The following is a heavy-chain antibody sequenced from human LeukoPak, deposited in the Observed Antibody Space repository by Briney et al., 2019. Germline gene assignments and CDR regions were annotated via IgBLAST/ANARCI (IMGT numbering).Heavy chain of an antibody. CDR3: ARKPSSYYYGSGACMDV. CDR1: GFTLSSYA. J-gene: IGHJ6*02. Sequence: PGGSLRLSCAASGFTLSSYAMTWVRQAPGEGLEWVSTISGSGGSTYYADSVKGRFTISRDNSKNTLYLQMNSLRAEDTAVYYCARKPSSYYYGSGACMDVWGQGTTVTVSS. CDR2: ISGSGGST. D-gene: IGHD3-10*01. V-gene: IGHV3-23*01.